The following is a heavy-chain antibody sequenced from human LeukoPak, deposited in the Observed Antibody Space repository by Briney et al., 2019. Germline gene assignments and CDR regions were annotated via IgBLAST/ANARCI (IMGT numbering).Heavy chain of an antibody. CDR3: AKDTAMGYYYGMDV. Sequence: PGGSLRLYCAASGFTFSSYSMNWVRQAPGKGLEWVSSISSSSSYIYYADSVKGRFTISRDNAKNSLYLQMNSLRAEDTAVYYCAKDTAMGYYYGMDVWGQGTTVTVSS. D-gene: IGHD5-18*01. V-gene: IGHV3-21*01. J-gene: IGHJ6*02. CDR1: GFTFSSYS. CDR2: ISSSSSYI.